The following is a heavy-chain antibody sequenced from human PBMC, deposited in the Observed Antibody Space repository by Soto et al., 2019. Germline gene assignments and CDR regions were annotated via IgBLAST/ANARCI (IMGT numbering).Heavy chain of an antibody. J-gene: IGHJ5*02. D-gene: IGHD6-6*01. CDR3: ASTRIGPRQFSVNRFDP. CDR1: GGSIIRYY. CDR2: ISYSGTT. Sequence: SETLSLTCTVSGGSIIRYYWSWIRRPPVKGQEWIGYISYSGTTNYTPSLKSRVPMSVNTSKKQFPQQLSDVPAAETAVYYCASTRIGPRQFSVNRFDPWGQGTLVTVSS. V-gene: IGHV4-59*01.